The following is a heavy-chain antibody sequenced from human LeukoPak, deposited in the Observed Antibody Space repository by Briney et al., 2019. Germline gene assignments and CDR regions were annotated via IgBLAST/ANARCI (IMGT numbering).Heavy chain of an antibody. V-gene: IGHV4-61*02. CDR2: IYTSGST. D-gene: IGHD6-6*01. CDR3: ARAKGEYSSSRGAFDI. Sequence: PSETLSLTCTVSGGPISSGSYYWSWIRQPAGKGLEWIGRIYTSGSTNYNPSLKSRVTISVDTSKNQFSLKLSSVTAADTAVYYCARAKGEYSSSRGAFDIWGQGTMVTVSS. J-gene: IGHJ3*02. CDR1: GGPISSGSYY.